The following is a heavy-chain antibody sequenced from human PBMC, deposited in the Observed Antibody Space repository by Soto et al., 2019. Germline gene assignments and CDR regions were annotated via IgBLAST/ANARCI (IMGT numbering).Heavy chain of an antibody. CDR3: AKCGYSSSWYNSFDY. J-gene: IGHJ4*02. CDR1: GFTFSSYA. V-gene: IGHV3-23*01. Sequence: PGGSLRLSCAASGFTFSSYAMSWVRQAPGKGLEWVSAISGSGGSTYYADSVKGRFTISRDNSKNTLYLQMNSLRAEDTAVYYCAKCGYSSSWYNSFDYWGQGTLVTVSS. D-gene: IGHD6-13*01. CDR2: ISGSGGST.